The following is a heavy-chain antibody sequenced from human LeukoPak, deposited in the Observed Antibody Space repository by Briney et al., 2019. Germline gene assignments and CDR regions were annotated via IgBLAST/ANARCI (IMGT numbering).Heavy chain of an antibody. CDR1: GYTFTSYG. D-gene: IGHD5-12*01. V-gene: IGHV1-18*01. Sequence: ASVKVSRKASGYTFTSYGISWVRQAPGQGLEWMGWISAYNGNTNYAQKLQGRVTMTTDTSTSTAYMELRSLRSDDTAVYYCARAGPDIVATIGAFDIWGQGTMVTVSS. J-gene: IGHJ3*02. CDR2: ISAYNGNT. CDR3: ARAGPDIVATIGAFDI.